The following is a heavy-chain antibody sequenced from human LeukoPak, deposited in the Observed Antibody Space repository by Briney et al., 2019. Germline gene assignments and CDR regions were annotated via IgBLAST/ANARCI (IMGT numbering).Heavy chain of an antibody. CDR3: ARGVTTVTH. Sequence: PSETLSLTCTVSGASINSYYWSWIRQPPGKGLEWLGYIYYSGITNYNPSLKSRVTISVDTSRNQFSLKLSSVTAADTAVYYCARGVTTVTHWGQGTLVTVSS. J-gene: IGHJ4*02. V-gene: IGHV4-59*08. D-gene: IGHD4-11*01. CDR1: GASINSYY. CDR2: IYYSGIT.